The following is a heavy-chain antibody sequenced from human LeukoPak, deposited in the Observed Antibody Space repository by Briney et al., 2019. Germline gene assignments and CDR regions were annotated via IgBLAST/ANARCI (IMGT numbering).Heavy chain of an antibody. CDR3: ARVAIRYYYMDV. J-gene: IGHJ6*03. CDR2: IIPILGIT. V-gene: IGHV1-69*04. CDR1: GGTFSTYE. Sequence: SVKVSCKASGGTFSTYEIAWVRQAPGQGLEWMGRIIPILGITNYAQRFQGRVTITADKSTSTAYMELSSLRSDDTAVYYCARVAIRYYYMDVWGKGTTVTVSS. D-gene: IGHD3-10*01.